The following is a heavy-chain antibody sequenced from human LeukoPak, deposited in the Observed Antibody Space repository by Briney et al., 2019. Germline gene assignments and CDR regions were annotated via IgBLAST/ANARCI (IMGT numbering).Heavy chain of an antibody. Sequence: PGGSLRLPCAASGFTFSTYDMHWVRQAPGEGLERVSYFSSSSTIYYADSVKGRFTISRDNAKNSLYLQMNSLRAEDTAVYYCAGYGDYPYWGQGTLVTVSS. CDR2: FSSSSTI. V-gene: IGHV3-48*01. CDR1: GFTFSTYD. D-gene: IGHD4-17*01. J-gene: IGHJ4*02. CDR3: AGYGDYPY.